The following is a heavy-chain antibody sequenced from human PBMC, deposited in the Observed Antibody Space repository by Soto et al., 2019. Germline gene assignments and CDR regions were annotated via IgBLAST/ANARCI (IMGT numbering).Heavy chain of an antibody. D-gene: IGHD2-15*01. Sequence: SETLSLTCAVYGGSFSGYYWSWIRQPPGKGLEWIGEINHSGSTNYNPSLKSRVTISVDTSKNQFSLKLSSVTAADTAVYYCARGRIVVVVAAMQYPWFDPWGQGTLVTVSS. J-gene: IGHJ5*02. CDR3: ARGRIVVVVAAMQYPWFDP. CDR2: INHSGST. CDR1: GGSFSGYY. V-gene: IGHV4-34*01.